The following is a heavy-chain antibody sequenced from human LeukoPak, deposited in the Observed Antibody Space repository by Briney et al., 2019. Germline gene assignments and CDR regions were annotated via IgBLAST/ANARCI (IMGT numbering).Heavy chain of an antibody. CDR2: IYYSGTT. Sequence: SETLSLTCTVSGGSISSSSYYWDWIRQPPGKGLEWIGTIYYSGTTYYTPSLKSRVTISVDTSKNQFSLKLSSVTAADTAVYYCARHAWEVPLWGQGTMVIVSS. V-gene: IGHV4-39*01. CDR3: ARHAWEVPL. D-gene: IGHD1-26*01. CDR1: GGSISSSSYY. J-gene: IGHJ3*01.